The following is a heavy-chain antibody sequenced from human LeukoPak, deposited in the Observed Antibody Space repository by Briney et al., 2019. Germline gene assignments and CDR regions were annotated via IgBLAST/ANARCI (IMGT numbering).Heavy chain of an antibody. CDR2: ISWNSGSI. V-gene: IGHV3-9*03. J-gene: IGHJ4*02. CDR1: GFTFDDYA. CDR3: AKDMLRYCSGGSCSSTFDY. Sequence: PGGSLRLSCAASGFTFDDYAMHWVRQAPGKGLEWVSGISWNSGSIGYADSVKGRFTISRDNAKNSLYLQMNSLRAEDMALYYCAKDMLRYCSGGSCSSTFDYWGQGTLVTVSS. D-gene: IGHD2-15*01.